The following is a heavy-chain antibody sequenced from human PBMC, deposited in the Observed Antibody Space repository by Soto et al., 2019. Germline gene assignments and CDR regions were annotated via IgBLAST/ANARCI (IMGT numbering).Heavy chain of an antibody. D-gene: IGHD2-2*01. CDR1: GVAFNNHG. CDR3: ARDIVVVQAAMHAFHI. J-gene: IGHJ3*02. Sequence: GGSLRLSCAASGVAFNNHGSTWVRQAPGQGLEWMGGVSADNGNTNYAQEPQGRVTMTTDTFTSRAGMGLRSLRSAATAVYYCARDIVVVQAAMHAFHIWGQATMVTVSS. V-gene: IGHV1-18*01. CDR2: VSADNGNT.